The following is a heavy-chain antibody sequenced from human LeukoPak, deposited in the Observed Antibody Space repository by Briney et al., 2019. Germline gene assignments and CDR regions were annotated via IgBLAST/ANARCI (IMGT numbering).Heavy chain of an antibody. V-gene: IGHV2-70*10. J-gene: IGHJ4*02. D-gene: IGHD5-12*01. CDR1: GFSLTTSGMC. CDR2: VDWDDDK. CDR3: ARRGYDSAGTQYYFDH. Sequence: SGPALVKPTETLTLTCTFSGFSLTTSGMCANWIRQPPGKALEWIGRVDWDDDKYYSASLKARLTISKDTSKNQVVLTMTNIDPVDTATYFCARRGYDSAGTQYYFDHWGQGILVTVSS.